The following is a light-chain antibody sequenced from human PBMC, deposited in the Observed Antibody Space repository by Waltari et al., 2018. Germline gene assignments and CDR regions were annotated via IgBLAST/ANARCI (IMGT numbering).Light chain of an antibody. CDR1: QSVLYSSINKNY. V-gene: IGKV4-1*01. J-gene: IGKJ1*01. CDR2: WAS. CDR3: QQYYTTPWT. Sequence: DIVMTQSPDSLTVSLGERATINCKSSQSVLYSSINKNYLAWYQQTPGQPPKLLRYWASTRDSGVPDRFSGSGAGTDVTLTISSLQAEDVAVYYCQQYYTTPWTFGQGTQVEIK.